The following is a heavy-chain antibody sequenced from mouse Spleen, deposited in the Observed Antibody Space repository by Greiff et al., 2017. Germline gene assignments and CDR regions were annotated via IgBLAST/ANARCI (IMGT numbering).Heavy chain of an antibody. Sequence: QVQLQQSGAELVRPGTSVKLSCKASGYTFTSYWMHWVKQRPGQGLEWIGVIDPSDSYTNYNQKFKGKATLTVDTSSSTAYMQLSSLTSEDSAVYYCARSGSFDYWGQGTTLTVSS. CDR2: IDPSDSYT. CDR1: GYTFTSYW. CDR3: ARSGSFDY. V-gene: IGHV1-59*01. J-gene: IGHJ2*01.